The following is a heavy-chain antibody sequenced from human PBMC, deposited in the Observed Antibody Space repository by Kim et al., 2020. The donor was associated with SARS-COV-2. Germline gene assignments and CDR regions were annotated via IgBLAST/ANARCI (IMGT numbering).Heavy chain of an antibody. CDR1: GYSFTSYW. CDR2: IDPSDSYT. D-gene: IGHD2-2*01. Sequence: GESLKISCKGSGYSFTSYWISWVRQMPGKGLEWMGRIDPSDSYTNYSPSFQGHVTISADKSISTAYLQWSSLKASDTAMYYCARPIYCSSTSCPLLDWGQGTLVTVSS. J-gene: IGHJ4*02. V-gene: IGHV5-10-1*01. CDR3: ARPIYCSSTSCPLLD.